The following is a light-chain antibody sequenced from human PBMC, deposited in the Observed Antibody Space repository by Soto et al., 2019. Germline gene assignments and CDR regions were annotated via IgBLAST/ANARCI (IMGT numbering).Light chain of an antibody. CDR3: SSYAGSTVV. J-gene: IGLJ2*01. Sequence: QSALTQPPSASGSPGQSVTISCTGTSSDVGGYNYVSWYQQHPGKAPELMIYDVSKRPSGVPDRFSGSKSGNTASLTVSGLQAEDEADYYCSSYAGSTVVFGGGTKLTVL. CDR2: DVS. CDR1: SSDVGGYNY. V-gene: IGLV2-8*01.